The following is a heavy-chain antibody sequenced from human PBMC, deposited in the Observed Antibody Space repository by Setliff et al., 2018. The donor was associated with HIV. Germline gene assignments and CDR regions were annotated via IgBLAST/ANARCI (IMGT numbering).Heavy chain of an antibody. D-gene: IGHD3-10*01. J-gene: IGHJ4*02. CDR3: ATFGMVRGVPWYFDF. CDR2: INDNGNI. V-gene: IGHV4-34*01. Sequence: SETLSLTCAVYGGAFSNYYWSWIRQPPGEGLQWIGEINDNGNINYNPSLKSRVTMSVDTSKKQFSLNVTSVTAADTAVYYCATFGMVRGVPWYFDFWGQGTLVTVSS. CDR1: GGAFSNYY.